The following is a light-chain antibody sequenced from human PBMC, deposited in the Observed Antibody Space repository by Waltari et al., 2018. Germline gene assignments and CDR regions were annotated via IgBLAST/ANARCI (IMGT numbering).Light chain of an antibody. Sequence: EIVMTQSPATLSVSPGERATLSCRASQSVSSNLAWYQQKPGQAPRLLIYGTSTWATGIPARFSGSGSVTEFTLTISSLQSEDFAVYYWQQYNNWPPYTFGQGTKLEIK. CDR1: QSVSSN. J-gene: IGKJ2*01. CDR2: GTS. CDR3: QQYNNWPPYT. V-gene: IGKV3-15*01.